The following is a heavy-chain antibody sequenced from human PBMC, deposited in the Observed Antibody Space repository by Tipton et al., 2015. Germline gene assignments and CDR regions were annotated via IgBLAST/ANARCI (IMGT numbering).Heavy chain of an antibody. CDR3: AREIGLDVDYIWGDYPRGYFAI. CDR1: GDSVSGASYY. D-gene: IGHD3-16*02. CDR2: IDYGGNT. J-gene: IGHJ4*02. Sequence: GLVKPSETLSLTCTVSGDSVSGASYYWGWIRQPPEKGLEWIGSIDYGGNTYYNPSLKSRLTMSVDTSKNQFSVRLSSVTAADTAVYYCAREIGLDVDYIWGDYPRGYFAIWGQGTLVTVSS. V-gene: IGHV4-39*02.